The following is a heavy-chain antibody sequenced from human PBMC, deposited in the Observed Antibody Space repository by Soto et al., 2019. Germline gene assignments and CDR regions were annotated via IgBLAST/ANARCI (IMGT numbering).Heavy chain of an antibody. J-gene: IGHJ4*02. Sequence: QVQLVESGGGVVQPGRSLRLSCAASGFTFSSCGMHWVRQAPGKGLEWVAVIWYDGSNKYYADSVKGRLTISRDNSKNTLYLQMNSLRAEDMAVYYCARDPYGDYVGYFDYWGQGTLVTVSS. CDR3: ARDPYGDYVGYFDY. V-gene: IGHV3-33*01. D-gene: IGHD4-17*01. CDR1: GFTFSSCG. CDR2: IWYDGSNK.